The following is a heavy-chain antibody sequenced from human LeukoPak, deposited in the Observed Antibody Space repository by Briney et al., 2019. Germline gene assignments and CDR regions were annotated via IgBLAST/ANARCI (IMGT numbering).Heavy chain of an antibody. CDR3: ARGMNSSSYSDWFDP. V-gene: IGHV1-2*02. Sequence: ASVKVSCKASGYXFTGYYIHWVRQAPGQGLEWMGWINPNSGGTNYAQKFQGRVTMTRDTSISTAYMELSRLRSDDTAVYYCARGMNSSSYSDWFDPWGQGTLVTVSS. D-gene: IGHD6-13*01. CDR1: GYXFTGYY. CDR2: INPNSGGT. J-gene: IGHJ5*02.